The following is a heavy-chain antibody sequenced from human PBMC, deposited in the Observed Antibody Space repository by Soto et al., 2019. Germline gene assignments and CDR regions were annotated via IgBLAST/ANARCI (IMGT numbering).Heavy chain of an antibody. J-gene: IGHJ6*02. D-gene: IGHD6-13*01. Sequence: GSLRLSCAASGFTVSSNYMSWVRQAPGKGLEWVSVIYSGGSTYYADSVKGRFTISRHNSKNTLYLQMNSLRAEDTAVYYCARSGRSSSWYVDYYGMDVWGQGTTVTVSS. CDR2: IYSGGST. CDR3: ARSGRSSSWYVDYYGMDV. V-gene: IGHV3-53*04. CDR1: GFTVSSNY.